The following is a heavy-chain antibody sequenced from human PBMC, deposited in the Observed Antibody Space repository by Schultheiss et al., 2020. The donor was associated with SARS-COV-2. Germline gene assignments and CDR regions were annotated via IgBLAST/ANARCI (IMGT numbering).Heavy chain of an antibody. V-gene: IGHV3-15*01. CDR1: GFTFSNAW. CDR2: IKSKTDGGTT. J-gene: IGHJ6*02. D-gene: IGHD6-13*01. Sequence: WGSLRLSCAASGFTFSNAWMSWVRQAPGKGLEWVGRIKSKTDGGTTDYAAPVKGRFTISRDDSKNTLYLQMNSLKTEDTAVYYCTTDQVSNIIAAAGTGGMDVWGQGTTVTVSS. CDR3: TTDQVSNIIAAAGTGGMDV.